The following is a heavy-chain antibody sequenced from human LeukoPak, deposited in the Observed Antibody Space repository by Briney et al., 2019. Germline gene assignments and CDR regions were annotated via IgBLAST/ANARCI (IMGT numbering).Heavy chain of an antibody. CDR1: GYTFTSYG. CDR2: INAYNGNT. CDR3: ASQTYYYDSSGSHYYMDV. V-gene: IGHV1-18*01. Sequence: ASVKVSFKASGYTFTSYGISWVRPAPGQGLEWMGWINAYNGNTNYAQKLQGRVTITTDTSTSTAYMELSSLSSEDTAVYYCASQTYYYDSSGSHYYMDVWGKGTTVTVSS. J-gene: IGHJ6*03. D-gene: IGHD3-22*01.